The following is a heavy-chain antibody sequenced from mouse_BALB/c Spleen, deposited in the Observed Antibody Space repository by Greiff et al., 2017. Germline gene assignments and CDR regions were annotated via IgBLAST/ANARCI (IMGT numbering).Heavy chain of an antibody. CDR1: GFTFSSFG. Sequence: DVQLVESGGGLVQPGGSRKLSCAASGFTFSSFGMHWVRQAPEKGLEWVAYISSGSSTIYYADTVKGRFTISRDNPKNTLFLQMTSLRSEDTAMYYCARSPTATFAMDYWGQGTSVTVSS. CDR3: ARSPTATFAMDY. CDR2: ISSGSSTI. J-gene: IGHJ4*01. D-gene: IGHD1-2*01. V-gene: IGHV5-17*02.